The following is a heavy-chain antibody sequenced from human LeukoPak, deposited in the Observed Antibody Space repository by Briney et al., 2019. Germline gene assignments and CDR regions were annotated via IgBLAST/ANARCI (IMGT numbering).Heavy chain of an antibody. V-gene: IGHV3-48*01. CDR3: ATEPLYYYYMDV. CDR2: ISSSSSTI. CDR1: GFSISNYN. J-gene: IGHJ6*03. Sequence: GGSLRLSCAASGFSISNYNMNWVRQAPGKGLEWLSSISSSSSTIFYADSVKGRLTISRDNAKNSVFLQMNSLRAEDTAVYYCATEPLYYYYMDVWGKGTTVTVSS. D-gene: IGHD1-14*01.